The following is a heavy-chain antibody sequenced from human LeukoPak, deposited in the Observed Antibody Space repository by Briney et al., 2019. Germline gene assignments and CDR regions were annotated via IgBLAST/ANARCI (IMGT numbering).Heavy chain of an antibody. D-gene: IGHD2/OR15-2a*01. Sequence: SETLSLTCAVSGGSISSGGYSLSWIRQPPGKGLEWIGYIYHSGSTYYNPSLKSRVTISVDRSKNQFSLKLSSVTAADTAVYYCARVASAVIDYWGQGTLVTVSS. CDR1: GGSISSGGYS. CDR3: ARVASAVIDY. J-gene: IGHJ4*02. CDR2: IYHSGST. V-gene: IGHV4-30-2*01.